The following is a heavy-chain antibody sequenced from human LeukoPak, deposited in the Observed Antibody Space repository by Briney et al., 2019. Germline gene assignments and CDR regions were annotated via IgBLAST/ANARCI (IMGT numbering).Heavy chain of an antibody. V-gene: IGHV4-59*01. CDR2: IYNSGST. CDR1: GGSIRSSY. D-gene: IGHD2-8*01. Sequence: SETLSLTCTVSGGSIRSSYWNWIRQPPGKGLEWIGYIYNSGSTNYNPSLKGRVTISVDTPKNQFSLKLRSVTAADTAVYYCARDSVYATNWYDPWGQGILVTVSS. CDR3: ARDSVYATNWYDP. J-gene: IGHJ5*02.